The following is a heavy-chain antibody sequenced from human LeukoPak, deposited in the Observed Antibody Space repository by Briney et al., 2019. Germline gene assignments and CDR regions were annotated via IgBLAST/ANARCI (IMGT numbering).Heavy chain of an antibody. V-gene: IGHV4-34*01. Sequence: SETLSLTCAVHGGSFSGYYWSWIRQPPGKGLEWIGEINHSGNTNYNPSLKSRVTMSLDTSKNQFSLKLSSVTAADTAVYYCTRGIYCSSTTCYYYYYYMDVWGKGTTVTVSS. CDR3: TRGIYCSSTTCYYYYYYMDV. CDR1: GGSFSGYY. J-gene: IGHJ6*03. D-gene: IGHD2-2*01. CDR2: INHSGNT.